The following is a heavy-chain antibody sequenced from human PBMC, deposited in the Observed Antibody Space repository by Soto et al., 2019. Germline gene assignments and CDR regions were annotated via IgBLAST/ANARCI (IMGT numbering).Heavy chain of an antibody. CDR3: ASNVPVTALGY. CDR2: TYSGGDT. CDR1: GVTVGNNY. Sequence: EVRLVESGGGLVQPGGSLRLSCAASGVTVGNNYMSWVRQAPGKGLEWVSVTYSGGDTRYAGSVKGRFTMSRDSTKNTVYLQMARLRAEDTAVYFCASNVPVTALGYWGQGSLVTVSS. D-gene: IGHD4-17*01. V-gene: IGHV3-66*01. J-gene: IGHJ4*02.